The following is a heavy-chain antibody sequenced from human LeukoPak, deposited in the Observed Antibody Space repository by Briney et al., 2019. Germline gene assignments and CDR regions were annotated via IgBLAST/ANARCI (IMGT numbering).Heavy chain of an antibody. D-gene: IGHD2-2*01. CDR1: GLTYSSYS. CDR3: ARDCSSTSCYFEYFQH. J-gene: IGHJ1*01. Sequence: GGSLRLSCAASGLTYSSYSMNWVRQAPGKGLEWVSSITSNSDYIYYADSVKGRFTISRDNAKNSLFLQMNSLRAEDTAVYYCARDCSSTSCYFEYFQHWGQGTLVTVSS. CDR2: ITSNSDYI. V-gene: IGHV3-21*01.